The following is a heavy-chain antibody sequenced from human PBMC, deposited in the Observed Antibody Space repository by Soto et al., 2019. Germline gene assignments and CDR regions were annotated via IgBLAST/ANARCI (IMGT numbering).Heavy chain of an antibody. V-gene: IGHV1-69*01. CDR3: ATRGTQGRWLEFADY. CDR1: GGTFSSLG. Sequence: QVQLVQSGAEVKRPGSSVKVSCEASGGTFSSLGFTWVRQAPGQGLEWMGGIIPISGRTTFAPKFLGRVTMTADESTRTTYMELTALTSDDTAIYYCATRGTQGRWLEFADYWGQGTLVTVSS. D-gene: IGHD5-12*01. J-gene: IGHJ4*02. CDR2: IIPISGRT.